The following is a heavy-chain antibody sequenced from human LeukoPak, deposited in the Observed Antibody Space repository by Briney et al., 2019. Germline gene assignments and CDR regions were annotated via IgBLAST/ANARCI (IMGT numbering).Heavy chain of an antibody. V-gene: IGHV3-23*01. Sequence: GGSLRLSCAASGFSFSSYAMTWVRQAPGKGLEWVASIDAGGGDTYHSDSVKGRFTISRDNSMNTLYLQMNSLRADDTAVYYCGRPTKYWLVRGDGVDVWGQGTTVTVSS. CDR1: GFSFSSYA. D-gene: IGHD6-19*01. CDR3: GRPTKYWLVRGDGVDV. J-gene: IGHJ6*02. CDR2: IDAGGGDT.